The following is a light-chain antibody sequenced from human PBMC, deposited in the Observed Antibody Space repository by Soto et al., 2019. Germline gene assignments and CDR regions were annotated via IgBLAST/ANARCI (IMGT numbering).Light chain of an antibody. V-gene: IGKV3-20*01. J-gene: IGKJ2*01. CDR1: QSVSSRY. CDR3: QQYGSSPPYT. CDR2: GAS. Sequence: EIVLTQSPGTLSLSPGERATLSCRASQSVSSRYLAWYQQKPGQAPRLLMYGASSRATGIPDRFSGSGSGTDFTLTISRLEPEDFAAYYCQQYGSSPPYTFGQGTKLEIK.